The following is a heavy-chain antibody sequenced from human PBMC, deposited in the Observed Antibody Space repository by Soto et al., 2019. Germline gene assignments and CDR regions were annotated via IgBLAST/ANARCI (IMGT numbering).Heavy chain of an antibody. Sequence: QVQLVQSGAEVKKPGSSVKVSCKASGGTFSSYTISWVRQAPGQGLEWMGRIIPILGIANYAQKFQGRVTITADKSTSTAYMELSSLRSEDTAVYYCAIQKTYYYDSSGYYARWFDPWGQGTLVTVSS. CDR2: IIPILGIA. V-gene: IGHV1-69*02. CDR1: GGTFSSYT. CDR3: AIQKTYYYDSSGYYARWFDP. J-gene: IGHJ5*02. D-gene: IGHD3-22*01.